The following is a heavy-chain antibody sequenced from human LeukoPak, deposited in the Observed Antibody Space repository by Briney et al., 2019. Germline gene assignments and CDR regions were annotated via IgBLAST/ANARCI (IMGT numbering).Heavy chain of an antibody. D-gene: IGHD3-3*01. CDR1: GGSISSYY. CDR3: AREGITIFGVVIPYYMDV. CDR2: IYGSGGT. Sequence: SPSETLSLTCTVSGGSISSYYWSWIRQPAGKGLEWIGRIYGSGGTNYNSSLKSRVTMSADTSKNQSSLKLSSVTAADTAVYYCAREGITIFGVVIPYYMDVWGKGTTVTVSS. J-gene: IGHJ6*03. V-gene: IGHV4-4*07.